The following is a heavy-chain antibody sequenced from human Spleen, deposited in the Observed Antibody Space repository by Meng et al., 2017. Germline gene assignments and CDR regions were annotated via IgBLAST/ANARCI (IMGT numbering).Heavy chain of an antibody. D-gene: IGHD4-11*01. J-gene: IGHJ4*02. CDR3: ARGPTTMAHDFDY. CDR1: DGSFSDYY. Sequence: SETLSLTCIVSDGSFSDYYWSWIRQSPGKGLEWIGEINHSGSTNYNPSLESRATISVDTSQNNLSLKLSSVTAADSAVYYCARGPTTMAHDFDYWGQGTLVTVSS. V-gene: IGHV4-34*01. CDR2: INHSGST.